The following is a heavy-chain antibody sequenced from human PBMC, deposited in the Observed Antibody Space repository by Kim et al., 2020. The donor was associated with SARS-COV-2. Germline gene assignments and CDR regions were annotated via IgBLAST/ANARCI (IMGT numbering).Heavy chain of an antibody. CDR2: ISSSSSYI. J-gene: IGHJ6*02. V-gene: IGHV3-21*01. D-gene: IGHD4-17*01. Sequence: GGSLRLSCAASGFTFSSYSMNWVRQAPGKGLEWVSSISSSSSYIYYADSVKGRFTISRDNAKNSVYLQMNSLRGEDTAVYYCASWGWSTVTVYYGLDVRRQGTTFTLSS. CDR3: ASWGWSTVTVYYGLDV. CDR1: GFTFSSYS.